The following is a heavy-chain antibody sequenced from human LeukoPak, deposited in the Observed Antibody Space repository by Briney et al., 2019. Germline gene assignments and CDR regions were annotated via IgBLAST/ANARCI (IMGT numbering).Heavy chain of an antibody. CDR3: TTVYSVGATSGY. Sequence: GGSLRLSCAASGFTFSSYGMHWVRQAPGKGLEWVGRTRNKANSYTTEYAASVKGRFTISRDDSKNTLYLQMNSLKTEDTAVYYCTTVYSVGATSGYWGQGTLVTVSS. CDR1: GFTFSSYG. J-gene: IGHJ4*02. V-gene: IGHV3-72*01. CDR2: TRNKANSYTT. D-gene: IGHD1-26*01.